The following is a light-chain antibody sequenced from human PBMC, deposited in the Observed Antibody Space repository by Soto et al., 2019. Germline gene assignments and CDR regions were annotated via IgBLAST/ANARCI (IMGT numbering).Light chain of an antibody. CDR2: ENS. CDR1: SSNIGSND. Sequence: QSVLTQPPSVSATPGQKVTISCSGNSSNIGSNDVSWYQQLPGKAPKLLIYENSQRPSGIPDRFSSSKSGTSATLGITGFQTGDEADYYCGTWDSSLIALFGTGTKVTVL. CDR3: GTWDSSLIAL. V-gene: IGLV1-51*02. J-gene: IGLJ1*01.